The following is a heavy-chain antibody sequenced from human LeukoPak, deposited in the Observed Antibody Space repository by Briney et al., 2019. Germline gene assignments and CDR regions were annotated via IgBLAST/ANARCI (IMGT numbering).Heavy chain of an antibody. J-gene: IGHJ2*01. V-gene: IGHV3-48*04. CDR2: ISSSSSTI. D-gene: IGHD4-17*01. Sequence: PGGSLRLSCAASGFTFSSYSMNWVRQAPGKGLEWVSYISSSSSTIYYADSVKGRFTISRDNAKNSLYLQMNSLRAEDTAVYYCARGTTVSREWYFDLWGRGTLVTVAS. CDR3: ARGTTVSREWYFDL. CDR1: GFTFSSYS.